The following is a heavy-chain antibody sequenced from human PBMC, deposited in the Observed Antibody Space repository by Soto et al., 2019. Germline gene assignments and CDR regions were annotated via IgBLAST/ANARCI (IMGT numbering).Heavy chain of an antibody. D-gene: IGHD1-26*01. CDR2: TYYRSKWYN. Sequence: QVQLQQSEPGLVKPSQTLSLTCAISGDSVSSSSVTWNWIRQSPSRGLEWLGRTYYRSKWYNDYAESVKSRITINPDTSKNQFSLHLNSVTPEDTAVYYCVRLIGNSGLDFWGQGTLVTVSS. CDR3: VRLIGNSGLDF. V-gene: IGHV6-1*01. J-gene: IGHJ4*02. CDR1: GDSVSSSSVT.